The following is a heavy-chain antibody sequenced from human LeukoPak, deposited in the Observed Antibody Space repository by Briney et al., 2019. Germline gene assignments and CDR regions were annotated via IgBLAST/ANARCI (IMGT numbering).Heavy chain of an antibody. V-gene: IGHV3-30-3*01. D-gene: IGHD3-10*01. Sequence: GGSLRLSCAASGFTFSSYAMHWVRQAPGKGLELVAVISYDGSNKYYADSVKDRFTISRDNSKNTLYLQMNSLRAEDTAVYYCARDTMVDYWGQGTLVTVSS. CDR3: ARDTMVDY. CDR2: ISYDGSNK. CDR1: GFTFSSYA. J-gene: IGHJ4*02.